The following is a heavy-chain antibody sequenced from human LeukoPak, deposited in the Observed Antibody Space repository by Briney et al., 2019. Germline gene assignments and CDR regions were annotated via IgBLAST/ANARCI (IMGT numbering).Heavy chain of an antibody. D-gene: IGHD4-11*01. V-gene: IGHV3-30*02. J-gene: IGHJ3*02. CDR1: GFTFSSYG. Sequence: GGSLRLSCAASGFTFSSYGMHWVRQAPGKGLEWVAFIRYDGTNKYYADSVKGRFTLSRDNSKNTLYLQMNSLRAEDTAVYYCAKARNDASDIWGQGTMVTVSS. CDR2: IRYDGTNK. CDR3: AKARNDASDI.